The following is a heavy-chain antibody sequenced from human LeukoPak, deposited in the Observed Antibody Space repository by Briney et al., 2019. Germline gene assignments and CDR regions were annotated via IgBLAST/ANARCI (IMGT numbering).Heavy chain of an antibody. D-gene: IGHD6-19*01. V-gene: IGHV3-23*01. CDR3: TREAGKAFDI. CDR2: ISGSGGST. CDR1: GFTFSSYA. Sequence: PGGSLRLSCAASGFTFSSYAMSWVRQAPGKGLEWVSAISGSGGSTYYADSVKGRFTISRDNAKNSLYLQMNSLRAEDTAVYYCTREAGKAFDIWGQGTMVTVSS. J-gene: IGHJ3*02.